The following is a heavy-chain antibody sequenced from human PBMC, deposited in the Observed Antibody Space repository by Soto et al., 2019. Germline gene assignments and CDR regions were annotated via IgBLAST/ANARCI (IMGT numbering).Heavy chain of an antibody. CDR3: ARTCCHRTSCYTDWFDP. CDR1: GYSFSTYD. V-gene: IGHV1-8*01. Sequence: QVQLVQSGAEVKKPGASVKVSCKASGYSFSTYDINWVRQAAGQGLEWMGWVYPKSGNTDYAQRFRGRVTITSNTSINTAYIELSALSNEDTAVYYCARTCCHRTSCYTDWFDPWGQGTLITVSS. J-gene: IGHJ5*02. CDR2: VYPKSGNT. D-gene: IGHD2-2*02.